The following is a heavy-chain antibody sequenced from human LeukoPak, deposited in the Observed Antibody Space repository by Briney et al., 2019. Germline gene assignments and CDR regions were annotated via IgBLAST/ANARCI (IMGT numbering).Heavy chain of an antibody. J-gene: IGHJ4*02. Sequence: GESLKISCKASGYTFTSYWIGWVRQMPGKGLEWMGIIYPGDTDIKYSPSFQGQVSISADKSISTAYLQWSSLKASDTAIYYCARSDYGGSYWGQGTLVTVSS. CDR1: GYTFTSYW. V-gene: IGHV5-51*01. CDR2: IYPGDTDI. CDR3: ARSDYGGSY. D-gene: IGHD4-17*01.